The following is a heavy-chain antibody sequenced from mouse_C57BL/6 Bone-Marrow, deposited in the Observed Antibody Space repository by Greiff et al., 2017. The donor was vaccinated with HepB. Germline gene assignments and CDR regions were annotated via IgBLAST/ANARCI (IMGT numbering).Heavy chain of an antibody. CDR1: GYTFTDHT. CDR2: IYPRDGST. Sequence: VQLQESDAELVKPGASVKISCKVSGYTFTDHTIHWMKQRPEQGLEWIGYIYPRDGSTKYNEQFKGKATLTADKSSSTAYMQLNRLTSEDSAVYFCARRVDDYAMDYWGQGTSVTVSS. CDR3: ARRVDDYAMDY. V-gene: IGHV1-78*01. J-gene: IGHJ4*01. D-gene: IGHD1-1*01.